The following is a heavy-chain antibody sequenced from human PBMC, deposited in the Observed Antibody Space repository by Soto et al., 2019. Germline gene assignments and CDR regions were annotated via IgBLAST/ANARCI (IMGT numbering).Heavy chain of an antibody. D-gene: IGHD6-6*01. CDR1: GDSVSTNSNV. CDR3: ARQYSSSSFSYGMDV. V-gene: IGHV6-1*01. Sequence: SQTLSLTCAISGDSVSTNSNVWNWIRQSPSRGLEWLGRTYYRSEWYYDYASSVKSRISINPDASKNQLSLQLSSVTPEDTAVYYCARQYSSSSFSYGMDVWGRGTTVTVSS. CDR2: TYYRSEWYY. J-gene: IGHJ6*02.